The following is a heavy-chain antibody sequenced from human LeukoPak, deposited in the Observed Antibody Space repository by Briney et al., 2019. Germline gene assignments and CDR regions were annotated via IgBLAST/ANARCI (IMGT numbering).Heavy chain of an antibody. J-gene: IGHJ4*02. V-gene: IGHV1-2*02. CDR2: INPNSGGT. Sequence: ASVTVSCKASGYTFTGYYMHWVRQAPGQGLEWMGWINPNSGGTNYAQKFQGRVTMTRDTSISTAYTELSRLRSDDTAVYYCARDLLTMIVVDNYWGQGTLVTVSS. CDR1: GYTFTGYY. D-gene: IGHD3-22*01. CDR3: ARDLLTMIVVDNY.